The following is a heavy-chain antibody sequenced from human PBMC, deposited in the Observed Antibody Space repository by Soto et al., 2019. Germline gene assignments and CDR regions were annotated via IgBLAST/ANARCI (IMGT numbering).Heavy chain of an antibody. J-gene: IGHJ4*02. CDR2: INSGGCTT. Sequence: EVQLVESGGGLVQPGGSLRLSCAASGFTFSSHWIHWVRQAPGTGLVWVSRINSGGCTTDYADSVKGRFTISRDNAKNTLYLQRNGLRGEDTSVYHCVRGASGYYYVDSWGQGTLVTVSS. CDR1: GFTFSSHW. CDR3: VRGASGYYYVDS. V-gene: IGHV3-74*01. D-gene: IGHD3-22*01.